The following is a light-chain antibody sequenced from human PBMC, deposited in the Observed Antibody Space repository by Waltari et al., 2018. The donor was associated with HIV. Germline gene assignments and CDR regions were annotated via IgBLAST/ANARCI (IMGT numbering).Light chain of an antibody. Sequence: DIQMTQSPSTLAASVGDSVTITCRASQNAYGWLAWYQQKPGKAPKLLIYKATTLQSGVPSRFSASGSEAEFTLTISSLQSDDFATYYCQQYKSSYSFGQGTKLEIK. CDR1: QNAYGW. CDR3: QQYKSSYS. V-gene: IGKV1-5*03. J-gene: IGKJ2*01. CDR2: KAT.